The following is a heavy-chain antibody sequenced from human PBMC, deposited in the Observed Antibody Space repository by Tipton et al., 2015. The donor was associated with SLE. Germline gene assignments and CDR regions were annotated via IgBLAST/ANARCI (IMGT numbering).Heavy chain of an antibody. CDR1: GGSISRYY. Sequence: TLSLTCTVSGGSISRYYWGWIRQPAGKGLEWIGHIYTSGSTRYNPSLQSRVTISVDTSKNQFSLKLSSVTAADTAVYFCARLKPMVTTTYYFDYWGQGTLVTVSS. D-gene: IGHD4-17*01. CDR2: IYTSGST. V-gene: IGHV4-4*07. CDR3: ARLKPMVTTTYYFDY. J-gene: IGHJ4*02.